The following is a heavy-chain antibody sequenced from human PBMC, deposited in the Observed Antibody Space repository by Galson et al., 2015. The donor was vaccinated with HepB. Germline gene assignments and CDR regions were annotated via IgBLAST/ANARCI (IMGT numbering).Heavy chain of an antibody. J-gene: IGHJ4*02. CDR2: ISGSDDST. CDR3: AAHTADGESTFDF. CDR1: GFAFNTYT. D-gene: IGHD4-17*01. V-gene: IGHV3-23*01. Sequence: SLRLSCAASGFAFNTYTMQWVRQAPGKGLEWVSAISGSDDSTYFADSGKGRFSIFRDNSKNTLYLQLNSLRAEDTAVYYCAAHTADGESTFDFWGQGTLVTVSS.